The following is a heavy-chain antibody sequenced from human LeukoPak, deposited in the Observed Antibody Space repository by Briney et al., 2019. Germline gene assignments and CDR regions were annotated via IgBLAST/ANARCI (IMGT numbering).Heavy chain of an antibody. D-gene: IGHD4-17*01. CDR1: GDSIYSYY. J-gene: IGHJ4*02. CDR2: ISYSGGT. Sequence: SETLSLTCTVSGDSIYSYYWSWFRQPPGKRLEWIAYISYSGGTNYNPSLRSRVTISLDTSKNQVSLKVTSVTAADTAVYYCARHLAYGDYPSDYWGQGTLVTVSS. V-gene: IGHV4-59*08. CDR3: ARHLAYGDYPSDY.